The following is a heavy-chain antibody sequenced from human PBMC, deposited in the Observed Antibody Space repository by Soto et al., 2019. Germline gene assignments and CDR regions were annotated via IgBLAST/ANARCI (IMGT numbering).Heavy chain of an antibody. J-gene: IGHJ6*02. V-gene: IGHV1-2*04. Sequence: ASVKVSCKASGYTFTGYYMHWVRQAPGQGLEWMGWINPNSGGTNYAQKFQGWVTMTRDTSTSTAYMELSRLRSDDTAVYYCARDSVLSGIAAAGTLEYGMDVWGQGTTVTVSS. D-gene: IGHD6-13*01. CDR2: INPNSGGT. CDR3: ARDSVLSGIAAAGTLEYGMDV. CDR1: GYTFTGYY.